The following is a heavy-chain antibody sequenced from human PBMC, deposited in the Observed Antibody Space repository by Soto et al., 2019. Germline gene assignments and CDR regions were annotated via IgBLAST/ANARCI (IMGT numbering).Heavy chain of an antibody. CDR1: TFTFSKFG. Sequence: QPVGSLRLSCAASTFTFSKFGMHWVRQAPGKGLEWVALISDDGTEEYYADSVKGRATISRDNSKNTVYLQMNSLRPEDSGVYFCAKGPFGLHIAYYGLDVWGQGTSVTVSS. CDR2: ISDDGTEE. D-gene: IGHD2-21*01. V-gene: IGHV3-30*18. J-gene: IGHJ6*02. CDR3: AKGPFGLHIAYYGLDV.